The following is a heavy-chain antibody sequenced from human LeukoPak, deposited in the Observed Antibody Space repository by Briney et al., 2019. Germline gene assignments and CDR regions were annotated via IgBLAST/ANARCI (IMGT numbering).Heavy chain of an antibody. J-gene: IGHJ2*01. CDR1: GFTFDDYA. CDR3: AKEVGIYGDWYFDL. CDR2: INWNSGSI. D-gene: IGHD2-21*01. Sequence: PGRSLRLSCAASGFTFDDYAMHWVLQAPGKGLEWVSGINWNSGSIDYADSVKGRFTISRDNAKNSLYLQMNSLRAEDTALYYCAKEVGIYGDWYFDLWGRGTLVTVSS. V-gene: IGHV3-9*01.